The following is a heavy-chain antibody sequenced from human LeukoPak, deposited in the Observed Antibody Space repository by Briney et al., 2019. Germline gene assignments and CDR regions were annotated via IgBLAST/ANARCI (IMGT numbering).Heavy chain of an antibody. V-gene: IGHV3-7*03. CDR3: ARDSGSYYYYYGMDV. Sequence: GGSLRLSCAASGFTFSSYWMSWVRQAPGKGLEWVANIKQDGSEKYYVDSVKGRFTISRDNAKNSLYLQMNSLRAEDTAVYYCARDSGSYYYYYGMDVWGQGTTVTVSS. CDR1: GFTFSSYW. J-gene: IGHJ6*02. CDR2: IKQDGSEK. D-gene: IGHD3-10*01.